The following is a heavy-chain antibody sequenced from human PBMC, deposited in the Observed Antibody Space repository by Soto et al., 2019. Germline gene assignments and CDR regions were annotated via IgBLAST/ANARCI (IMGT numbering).Heavy chain of an antibody. J-gene: IGHJ6*03. CDR1: GFTFSNYA. CDR2: ISSSGDSP. D-gene: IGHD6-6*01. Sequence: PGGSLSLSCAASGFTFSNYAMSWVRQAPGKGLEWVSAISSSGDSPYYADSVKGRFTVSRDNSKNTLYLQMNSLRAEDTAVYYCATNGRIAAPRIYYYYYMDVWGKGTTVTVSS. CDR3: ATNGRIAAPRIYYYYYMDV. V-gene: IGHV3-23*01.